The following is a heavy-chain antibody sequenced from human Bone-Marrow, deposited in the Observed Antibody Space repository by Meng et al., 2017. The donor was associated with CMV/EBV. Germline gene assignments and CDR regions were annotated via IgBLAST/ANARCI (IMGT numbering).Heavy chain of an antibody. J-gene: IGHJ6*02. D-gene: IGHD1-7*01. Sequence: GGSLRLSCAASGFTFSSNNMHWVRQPPGKGPEWVALISYGGINTYYADSVKGRFTISRDNSKNTLYLQMNSLRAEDTAVYYCAKDGRSITGTTPQQLNYYYYGMAVWGQGTTVTVAS. CDR1: GFTFSSNN. CDR3: AKDGRSITGTTPQQLNYYYYGMAV. V-gene: IGHV3-30*18. CDR2: ISYGGINT.